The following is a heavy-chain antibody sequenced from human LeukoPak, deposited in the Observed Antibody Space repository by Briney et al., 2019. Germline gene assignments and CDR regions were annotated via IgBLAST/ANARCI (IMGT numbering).Heavy chain of an antibody. CDR2: IKSKADGETI. D-gene: IGHD1-20*01. CDR3: STLTSRGLSDS. Sequence: GGSLRLSCAASGFTFTNAWVNWVRQAPGKGLEWVGRIKSKADGETIDYAAPVKGRFTFSRDDSKNMLYLQMNSLKSEDTAVYYCSTLTSRGLSDSWGQGTLVTVSS. J-gene: IGHJ4*02. CDR1: GFTFTNAW. V-gene: IGHV3-15*07.